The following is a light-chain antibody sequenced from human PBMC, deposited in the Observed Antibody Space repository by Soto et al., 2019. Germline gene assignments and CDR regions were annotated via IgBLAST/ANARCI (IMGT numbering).Light chain of an antibody. V-gene: IGLV1-40*01. Sequence: QSVLTQPPSVSGAPWQRVTLSCTGNSSNLGAGYDVHWYQQLPGAAPKLVIFGNRNRPSGVPERFSGSKSGTSASLAIIGLQAEDEAHYYCQAYDYSLTASVFGGGTQLTVL. CDR1: SSNLGAGYD. CDR2: GNR. CDR3: QAYDYSLTASV. J-gene: IGLJ3*02.